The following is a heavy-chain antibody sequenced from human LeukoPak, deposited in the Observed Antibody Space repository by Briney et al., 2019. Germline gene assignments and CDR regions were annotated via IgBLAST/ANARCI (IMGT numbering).Heavy chain of an antibody. CDR3: AKESTIFGVVIMEALDY. D-gene: IGHD3-3*01. CDR1: GFTFSSYG. CDR2: IRYDGSNK. V-gene: IGHV3-30*02. J-gene: IGHJ4*02. Sequence: PGGSLRLSCAASGFTFSSYGMHWVRQAPGKGLEWVAFIRYDGSNKYYADSVKGRFTISRDNSKNTLYLQMNSLRAEDTAVYYCAKESTIFGVVIMEALDYWGQGTLVTVSS.